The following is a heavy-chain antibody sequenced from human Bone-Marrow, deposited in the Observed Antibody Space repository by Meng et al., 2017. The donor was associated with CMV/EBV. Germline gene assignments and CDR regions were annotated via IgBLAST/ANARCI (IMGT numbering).Heavy chain of an antibody. J-gene: IGHJ6*02. CDR3: ARDSGHGGAMDV. CDR1: GFTLRTYS. V-gene: IGHV3-21*01. D-gene: IGHD3-16*01. CDR2: ISSSSSYM. Sequence: GESLKISCAASGFTLRTYSMNWVRQAPGKGLEWVSSISSSSSYMYYADSVKGRFTISRDNAKNSLYLQMNSLRAEDTAVYYCARDSGHGGAMDVWGQGTAVTVSS.